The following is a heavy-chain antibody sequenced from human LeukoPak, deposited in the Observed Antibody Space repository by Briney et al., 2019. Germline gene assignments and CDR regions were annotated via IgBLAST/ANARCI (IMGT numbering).Heavy chain of an antibody. Sequence: GGSLRLSCAASGLTFSDYYMSWIRQAPGKGLEWVSYISSSGTTIYYADSVKGRFTISRDNAKNSLYLQMNSLRAEDTAVYYCASDSSAYCLFGYWGQGTLVTVSS. J-gene: IGHJ4*02. V-gene: IGHV3-11*01. CDR2: ISSSGTTI. CDR1: GLTFSDYY. D-gene: IGHD3-22*01. CDR3: ASDSSAYCLFGY.